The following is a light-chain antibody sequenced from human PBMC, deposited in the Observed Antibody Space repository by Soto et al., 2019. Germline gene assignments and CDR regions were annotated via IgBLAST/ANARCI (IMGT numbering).Light chain of an antibody. CDR3: QVWDSSSDHPV. V-gene: IGLV3-21*04. CDR2: YDS. J-gene: IGLJ2*01. Sequence: SYELTQPPSVAVAPGKTARITCGGNNIGSKSVHWYLQKPGQAPVLVIYYDSDRPSGSPKRFSGSNSGNTATLTISRVEAGYEADYYCQVWDSSSDHPVFGGGTKLTVL. CDR1: NIGSKS.